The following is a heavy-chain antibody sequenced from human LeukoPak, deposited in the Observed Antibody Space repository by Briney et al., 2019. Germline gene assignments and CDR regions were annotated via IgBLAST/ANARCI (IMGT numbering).Heavy chain of an antibody. CDR1: GFTVSSNY. V-gene: IGHV3-53*01. CDR2: IYSGGST. J-gene: IGHJ4*02. Sequence: GGSLRLSCAASGFTVSSNYMSWVRQAPGKGLEWVSVIYSGGSTYYADSVKGRFTISRDNAKNSLYLQMNSLRAEDTAVYYCARDRYYYGSGSYTLFDYWGQGTLVTVSS. D-gene: IGHD3-10*01. CDR3: ARDRYYYGSGSYTLFDY.